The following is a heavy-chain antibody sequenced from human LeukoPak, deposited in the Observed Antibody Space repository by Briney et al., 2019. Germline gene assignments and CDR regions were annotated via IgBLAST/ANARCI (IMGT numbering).Heavy chain of an antibody. J-gene: IGHJ4*02. CDR2: IKQDGSEK. Sequence: PGGSLRLSCAASGFTFSSYWMSWVRQAPGKGLEWVANIKQDGSEKYYVDSVKGRFTISRDNAKNSLYLQMNSLRAEDTAVYYCARDGGAIVVVIEYYFDYWGQGTLVTVSS. CDR1: GFTFSSYW. V-gene: IGHV3-7*01. D-gene: IGHD3-22*01. CDR3: ARDGGAIVVVIEYYFDY.